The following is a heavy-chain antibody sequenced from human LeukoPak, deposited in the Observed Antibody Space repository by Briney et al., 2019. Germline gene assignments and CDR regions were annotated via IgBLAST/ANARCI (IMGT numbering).Heavy chain of an antibody. V-gene: IGHV5-51*01. CDR1: DYSFTSYW. J-gene: IGHJ4*02. Sequence: GESLKICGKCSDYSFTSYWIGWVRQMPGKGLEWMGIIYPSDSDTRYSPSFQCQVTISADKSIKTAYLQWSSLKASDTAMYYCARPLQGIVGATGFDYWGQGTLVTVSS. CDR3: ARPLQGIVGATGFDY. CDR2: IYPSDSDT. D-gene: IGHD1-26*01.